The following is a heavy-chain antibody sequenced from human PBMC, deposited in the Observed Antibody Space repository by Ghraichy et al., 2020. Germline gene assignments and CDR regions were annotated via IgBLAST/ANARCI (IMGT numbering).Heavy chain of an antibody. CDR1: GYTFDNYG. CDR3: ARDLQQSSSAWDDVFDI. D-gene: IGHD6-19*01. V-gene: IGHV1-18*04. CDR2: VSNYNGVT. J-gene: IGHJ3*02. Sequence: ASVKVSRKASGYTFDNYGISWVRQAPGQGLDWMGWVSNYNGVTTYAQKFQGRVTMTTDTSTSTAYLEVRSLRSDDTAVYYCARDLQQSSSAWDDVFDIWGQGTMVTVSS.